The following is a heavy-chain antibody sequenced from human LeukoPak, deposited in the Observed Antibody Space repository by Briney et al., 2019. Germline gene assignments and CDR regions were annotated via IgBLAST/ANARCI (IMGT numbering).Heavy chain of an antibody. CDR3: AKDFLTVTAGWDY. J-gene: IGHJ4*02. V-gene: IGHV3-64*04. CDR1: GFTFSRYA. Sequence: GGSLRLSCSASGFTFSRYAMHWVRQAPGKGLEYVSAISSNGGSTYYADSVKGRFTISRDNSKNTLFLQMNSLRAEDTAVYYCAKDFLTVTAGWDYWGQGTLVTVSS. CDR2: ISSNGGST. D-gene: IGHD6-25*01.